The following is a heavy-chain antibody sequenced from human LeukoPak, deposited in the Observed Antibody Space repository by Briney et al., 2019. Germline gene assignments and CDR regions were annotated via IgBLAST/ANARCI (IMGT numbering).Heavy chain of an antibody. CDR3: ARTSPTSHFDF. Sequence: PGGSLRVSCAASGFTFTTYWRHWVRQSPGKGLVLLSRINGDWSRSNYADAVKGRFTISRDNARNTLYLQMNSLRAEDTALYYCARTSPTSHFDFWGQGTLVTVSS. J-gene: IGHJ4*02. CDR1: GFTFTTYW. V-gene: IGHV3-74*01. D-gene: IGHD3-16*01. CDR2: INGDWSRS.